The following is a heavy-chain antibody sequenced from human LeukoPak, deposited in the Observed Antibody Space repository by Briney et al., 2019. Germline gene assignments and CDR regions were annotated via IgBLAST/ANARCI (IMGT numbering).Heavy chain of an antibody. D-gene: IGHD1-26*01. V-gene: IGHV3-30*18. CDR2: ISYDGSNK. Sequence: PGRSLRLSCAASGFTFSSYGMHWVRQAPGKGLEWVAVISYDGSNKYYADSVKGRFTISRDNSKNTLYLQMNSLRAEDTAVYYCAKVDPLVGALAPLGIWGQGTMVTVSS. CDR3: AKVDPLVGALAPLGI. J-gene: IGHJ3*02. CDR1: GFTFSSYG.